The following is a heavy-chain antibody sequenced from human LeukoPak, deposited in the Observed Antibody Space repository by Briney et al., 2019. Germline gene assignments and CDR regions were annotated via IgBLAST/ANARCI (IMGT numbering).Heavy chain of an antibody. D-gene: IGHD3-10*01. CDR2: IIPILGIA. V-gene: IGHV1-69*04. CDR1: GGTFSSYA. J-gene: IGHJ5*02. Sequence: GASVKVSCKASGGTFSSYAISWVRQAPGQGLEWMGRIIPILGIANYAQKFQGRVTITADKSASTAYMELSSLRSEDTAAYYCAREPEYYYGSGSYSFIGPGGHWFDPWGQGTLVTVSS. CDR3: AREPEYYYGSGSYSFIGPGGHWFDP.